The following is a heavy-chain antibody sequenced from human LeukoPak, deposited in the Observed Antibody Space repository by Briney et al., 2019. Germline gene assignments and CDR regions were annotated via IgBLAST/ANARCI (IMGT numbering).Heavy chain of an antibody. D-gene: IGHD4-23*01. CDR1: GGSISSGSYY. J-gene: IGHJ4*02. CDR3: ARGKVVTRQFDY. CDR2: IYTSGST. V-gene: IGHV4-61*02. Sequence: HSQTLSLTCTVSGGSISSGSYYWSWIRQPAGKGLEWIGRIYTSGSTNYNPSLKSRVTISVDTSKNQFSLKLSSVTAADTAVYYCARGKVVTRQFDYWGQGTLVTVSS.